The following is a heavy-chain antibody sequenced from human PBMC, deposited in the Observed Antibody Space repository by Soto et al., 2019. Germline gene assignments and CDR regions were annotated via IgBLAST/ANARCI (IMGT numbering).Heavy chain of an antibody. CDR3: ARGRILTNTTRDPGVYYYYGMDV. CDR1: GVSFSGYY. D-gene: IGHD7-27*01. CDR2: INHSGST. Sequence: ETLSLTCAVYGVSFSGYYWSWIRQPPGKGLEWIGEINHSGSTNYNPSLKSRVTISVDTSKNQFSLKLSSVTAADTAVYYCARGRILTNTTRDPGVYYYYGMDVWGQGTTVTVSS. J-gene: IGHJ6*02. V-gene: IGHV4-34*01.